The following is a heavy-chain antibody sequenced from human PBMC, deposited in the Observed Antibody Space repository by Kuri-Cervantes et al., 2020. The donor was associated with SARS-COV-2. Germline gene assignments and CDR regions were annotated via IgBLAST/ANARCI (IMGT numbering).Heavy chain of an antibody. CDR1: GYRFITYW. Sequence: GGSLRLSCRGSGYRFITYWINWVRQVPGKGLEWMGRIDPRDSCVNYSPSLQGHISIPADQSISTAYLQWSSLEASDTAVYFCARRVAESIRDDVFDIWGQGTMVTVSS. CDR2: IDPRDSCV. CDR3: ARRVAESIRDDVFDI. V-gene: IGHV5-10-1*01. D-gene: IGHD6-19*01. J-gene: IGHJ3*02.